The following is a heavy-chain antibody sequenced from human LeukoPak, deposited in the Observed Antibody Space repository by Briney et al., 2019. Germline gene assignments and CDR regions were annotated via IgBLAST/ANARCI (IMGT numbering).Heavy chain of an antibody. D-gene: IGHD6-19*01. CDR3: AREGIGWYDPDAFDI. CDR2: ISSSSSYI. CDR1: GFTFSSYS. V-gene: IGHV3-21*01. J-gene: IGHJ3*02. Sequence: GGSLRLSCAASGFTFSSYSMNWVRQAPGKGLEWVSSISSSSSYIYYADSVKGRFTISRDNAKNSLYLQMNSLRAEDTAVYYCAREGIGWYDPDAFDIWGQGTMVTVSS.